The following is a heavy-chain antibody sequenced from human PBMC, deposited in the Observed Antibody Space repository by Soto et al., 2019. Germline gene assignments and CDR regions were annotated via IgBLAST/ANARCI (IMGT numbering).Heavy chain of an antibody. CDR2: IWYDGSNK. J-gene: IGHJ4*02. D-gene: IGHD2-15*01. V-gene: IGHV3-33*01. CDR3: ARDKDLVVVEDNTTTGGYFDY. CDR1: GFTFSSYG. Sequence: QVQLVESGGTVVQPGRSLRLSCAASGFTFSSYGMHWVRQAPGKGLEWVAIIWYDGSNKYYADSVKGRFTISRDNSKNTLYRQMNSMRAEDTAVYYCARDKDLVVVEDNTTTGGYFDYWGQGTLVTVSS.